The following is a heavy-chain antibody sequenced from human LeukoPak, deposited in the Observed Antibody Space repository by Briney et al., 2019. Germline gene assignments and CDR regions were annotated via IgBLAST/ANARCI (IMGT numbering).Heavy chain of an antibody. Sequence: PGGSLRLSCAASEFSVGSNYMTWVRQAPGKGLEWVSLIYSGGSTYYADSVKGRFTISRDNSKNTLYLQMNSLRAEDTAVYYCARQILTGYYDYWGQGTLVTVSS. CDR2: IYSGGST. V-gene: IGHV3-66*04. CDR1: EFSVGSNY. J-gene: IGHJ4*02. D-gene: IGHD3-9*01. CDR3: ARQILTGYYDY.